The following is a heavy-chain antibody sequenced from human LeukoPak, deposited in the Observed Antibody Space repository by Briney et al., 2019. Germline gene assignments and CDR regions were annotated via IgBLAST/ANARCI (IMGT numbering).Heavy chain of an antibody. CDR2: IYYSGTT. J-gene: IGHJ3*01. V-gene: IGHV4-39*07. CDR3: ASLRKRGGAFDL. Sequence: KPSETLSLICSVSRGSISSPNYYWGWIRQSPGKGLEWIGNIYYSGTTYYNPSLPSLKSRVTILIDTSKNQFSLRLRSVTAADTAVYYCASLRKRGGAFDLWGQGKVVTVSS. CDR1: RGSISSPNYY.